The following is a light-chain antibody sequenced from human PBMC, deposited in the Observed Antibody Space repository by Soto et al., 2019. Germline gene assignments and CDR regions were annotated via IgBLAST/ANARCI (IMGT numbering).Light chain of an antibody. Sequence: DIQMTQSPSTLPASVGDRVTITCRASQTISSWLAWYQQKPGKAPKLLIYKASTLKSGVPSRFSGSGSGTEFTLTISSLQPDDFATYYCQHCNSYSEAFGQGTKVDI. CDR3: QHCNSYSEA. CDR1: QTISSW. J-gene: IGKJ1*01. CDR2: KAS. V-gene: IGKV1-5*03.